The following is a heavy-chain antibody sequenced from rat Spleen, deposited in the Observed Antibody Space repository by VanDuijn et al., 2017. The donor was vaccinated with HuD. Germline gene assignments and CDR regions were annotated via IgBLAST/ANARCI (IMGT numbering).Heavy chain of an antibody. V-gene: IGHV2-32*01. Sequence: QVQLKESGPGLVQPSQTLSLTCTVSGFSLTNFHVHWVRQPPGKGLEWMGIMWTDGDTSYNSLLKSRLSITRDTSKNQVFLKMNSLQTDDTGTYYCTRDGTTGIFAYVLDAWGQGTLVTVSS. D-gene: IGHD1-7*01. CDR1: GFSLTNFH. CDR3: TRDGTTGIFAYVLDA. CDR2: MWTDGDT. J-gene: IGHJ3*01.